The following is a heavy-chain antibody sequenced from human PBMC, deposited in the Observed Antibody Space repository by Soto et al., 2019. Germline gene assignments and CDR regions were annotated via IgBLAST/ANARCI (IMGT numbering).Heavy chain of an antibody. D-gene: IGHD3-22*01. J-gene: IGHJ4*02. Sequence: SVKVSCKASGGTFSSYAISWVRQAPGQGLEWMGGIIPIFSTANYAQKFQGRVTITADESTSTAYMELSSLRSEDTAVYYCARGQRITMIVVDSYYFDYWGQGTLVTVSS. CDR2: IIPIFSTA. V-gene: IGHV1-69*13. CDR3: ARGQRITMIVVDSYYFDY. CDR1: GGTFSSYA.